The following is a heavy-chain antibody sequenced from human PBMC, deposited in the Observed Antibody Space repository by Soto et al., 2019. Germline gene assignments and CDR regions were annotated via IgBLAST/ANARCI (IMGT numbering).Heavy chain of an antibody. Sequence: QITLKESGPPLVPPTQTLTLTCTFSGFSLSTSGEAVGWIRQPPGKALEWLALIYWNGIERYSPSLKSRLTITKDTSKTQVVLTMTNMDPVDTATYYCAHGDPLDFHFWGQGTLVTVSP. V-gene: IGHV2-5*01. J-gene: IGHJ4*02. D-gene: IGHD3-10*01. CDR3: AHGDPLDFHF. CDR1: GFSLSTSGEA. CDR2: IYWNGIE.